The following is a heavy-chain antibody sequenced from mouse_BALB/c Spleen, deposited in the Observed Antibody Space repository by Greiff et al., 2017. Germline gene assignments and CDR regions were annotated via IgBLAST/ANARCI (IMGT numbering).Heavy chain of an antibody. D-gene: IGHD2-4*01. CDR2: IDPENGNT. Sequence: EVQLQESGAELVRPGALVKLSCKASGFNIKDYYMHWVKQRPEQGLEWIGWIDPENGNTIYDPKFQGKASITADTSSNTAYLQLSSLTSEDTAVYCCARMITTTFAYWGQGTLVTVSA. CDR3: ARMITTTFAY. CDR1: GFNIKDYY. V-gene: IGHV14-1*02. J-gene: IGHJ3*01.